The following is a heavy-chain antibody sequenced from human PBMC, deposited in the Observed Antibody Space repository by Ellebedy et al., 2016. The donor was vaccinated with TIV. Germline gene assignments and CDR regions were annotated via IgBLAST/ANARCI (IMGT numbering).Heavy chain of an antibody. J-gene: IGHJ4*02. V-gene: IGHV3-33*06. D-gene: IGHD3-3*01. CDR2: VWSDGSNK. CDR1: GFTFNNYG. CDR3: AKVPDFWSGYLGYFDY. Sequence: GESLKISCAASGFTFNNYGMHWVRQAPGKGLEWVAVVWSDGSNKYYADSVKGRFTISRDSSKNTLFLQINILRVEDTAVYYCAKVPDFWSGYLGYFDYWGQGTLVTVSS.